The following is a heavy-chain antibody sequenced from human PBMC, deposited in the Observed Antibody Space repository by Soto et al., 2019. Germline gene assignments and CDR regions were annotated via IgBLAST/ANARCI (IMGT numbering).Heavy chain of an antibody. J-gene: IGHJ4*02. CDR1: GFTFSSYG. CDR2: ISYDGSNK. Sequence: QVQLVESGGGVVQPGRSLRLSCAASGFTFSSYGMHWVRQAPGKGLEWVAVISYDGSNKYYADSVKGRFTISRDNSKNTLYLQMNSLRAEDTAVYYCAKDLAMVRGVSTGGFDYCGQGTLVTVSS. D-gene: IGHD3-10*01. V-gene: IGHV3-30*18. CDR3: AKDLAMVRGVSTGGFDY.